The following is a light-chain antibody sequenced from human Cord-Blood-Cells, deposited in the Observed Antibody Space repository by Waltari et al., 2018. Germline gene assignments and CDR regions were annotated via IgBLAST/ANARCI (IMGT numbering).Light chain of an antibody. V-gene: IGKV1-39*01. CDR2: AAP. CDR3: QQSYSTPWT. Sequence: DIQMTPSPSSLSASVGDGVPVTCRASQSISSYFNWYQQKPGKAPKHLMYAAPTLQSGGPSMSSCSVSGTDFTITISSLQPEDFATYYCQQSYSTPWTFGQGTKVEIK. J-gene: IGKJ1*01. CDR1: QSISSY.